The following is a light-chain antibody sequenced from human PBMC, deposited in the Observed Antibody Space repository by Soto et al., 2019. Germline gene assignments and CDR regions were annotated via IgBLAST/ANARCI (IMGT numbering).Light chain of an antibody. CDR1: RSNIGTNS. CDR3: AAWDDDLL. J-gene: IGLJ3*02. CDR2: KNN. Sequence: QSVLTQPPSASATPGQRVTISCSGSRSNIGTNSVYWYQQLQGTAPKLLIYKNNQRPSGVPDRFSGSRSGTSASLTITGRRSEDGADDYCAAWDDDLLFGGGTKLPVL. V-gene: IGLV1-47*01.